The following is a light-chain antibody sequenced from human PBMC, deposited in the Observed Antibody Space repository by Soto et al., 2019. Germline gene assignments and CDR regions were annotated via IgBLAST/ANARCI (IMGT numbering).Light chain of an antibody. Sequence: EVVLTQSPGTLSLSPGERATLSCRASQSVDSVYLAWYQQKPGQAPRLLIYAASSRATGIADRFSGSGFGTDFTLTISRLEPEDFAVYYCQQYGISPYTFGRGTRLDIK. CDR2: AAS. CDR1: QSVDSVY. CDR3: QQYGISPYT. J-gene: IGKJ2*01. V-gene: IGKV3-20*01.